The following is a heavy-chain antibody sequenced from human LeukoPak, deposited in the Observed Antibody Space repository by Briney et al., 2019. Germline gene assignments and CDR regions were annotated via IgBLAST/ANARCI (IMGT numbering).Heavy chain of an antibody. CDR1: GYSINSGYY. Sequence: SETLSLTCAVSGYSINSGYYWDWIRQPPGKGLEWIGRIYHSGSTYYIPSLRSRVTISVDTSKNHFSLKLSSVTAADTAVYYCARESHDYGAHVFEYWGQGTLVIVSS. CDR2: IYHSGST. CDR3: ARESHDYGAHVFEY. J-gene: IGHJ4*02. D-gene: IGHD4-17*01. V-gene: IGHV4-38-2*02.